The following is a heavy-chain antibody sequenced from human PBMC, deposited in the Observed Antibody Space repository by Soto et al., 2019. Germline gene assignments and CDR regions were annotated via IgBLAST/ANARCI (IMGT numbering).Heavy chain of an antibody. CDR2: ISGSGGST. Sequence: GGSLRLSCAASGFTFTTYAMSWVHQAPGKGLQWVSAISGSGGSTYYADSVKGRFAISRDNSKNTLFLQMSSLRAEDTAVYYCAKEVYDGYYFDYWGQGTLVTVSS. CDR3: AKEVYDGYYFDY. D-gene: IGHD2-8*01. CDR1: GFTFTTYA. J-gene: IGHJ4*02. V-gene: IGHV3-23*01.